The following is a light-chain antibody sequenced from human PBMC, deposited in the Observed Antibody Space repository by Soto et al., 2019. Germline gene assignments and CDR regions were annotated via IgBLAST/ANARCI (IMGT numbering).Light chain of an antibody. CDR3: QQYNSYLT. J-gene: IGKJ4*01. V-gene: IGKV2-28*01. Sequence: DIVMTQSPLSLPVTPGEAASISCRSSQSLLHSNGYNYLDWYLQKPGQSPQLLIYLGSNRASGVPSRFSGSGSGTDFTLTISNLQPDDFATYYCQQYNSYLTFGGGTKVDIK. CDR2: LGS. CDR1: QSLLHSNGYNY.